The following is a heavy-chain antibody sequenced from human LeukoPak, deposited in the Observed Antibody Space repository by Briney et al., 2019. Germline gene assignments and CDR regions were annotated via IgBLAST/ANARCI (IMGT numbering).Heavy chain of an antibody. V-gene: IGHV3-21*01. CDR3: ARDCGGDCYSSY. CDR1: GFTFSSYS. D-gene: IGHD2-21*02. J-gene: IGHJ4*02. Sequence: PGGSLRLSCAASGFTFSSYSMNWVRQAPGKGLEWVSSISSSSSYIYYGDSVKGRFTISRDNAKNSLYLQMNSLRAEDTAVYYCARDCGGDCYSSYWGQGTLVTVSS. CDR2: ISSSSSYI.